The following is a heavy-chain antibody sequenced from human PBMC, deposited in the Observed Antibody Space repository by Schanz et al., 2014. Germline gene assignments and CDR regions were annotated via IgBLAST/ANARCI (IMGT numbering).Heavy chain of an antibody. CDR3: ARENLNWEAFDI. D-gene: IGHD7-27*01. V-gene: IGHV3-48*04. Sequence: EVQLLESGGGLVQPGGSLRLSCAASGFTFSNYAMGWVRQTPGKGLEWLSYISRDGTTSYYADSVKGRFTISRDNAKNSLYLEMTSLRGEDTAVYYCARENLNWEAFDIWGQGTVVTVSS. CDR2: ISRDGTTS. CDR1: GFTFSNYA. J-gene: IGHJ3*02.